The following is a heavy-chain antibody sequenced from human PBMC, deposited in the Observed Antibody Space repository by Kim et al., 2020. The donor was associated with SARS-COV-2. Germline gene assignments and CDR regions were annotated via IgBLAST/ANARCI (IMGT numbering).Heavy chain of an antibody. D-gene: IGHD1-1*01. CDR2: IRSETDGGTT. V-gene: IGHV3-15*05. CDR1: GFTFSHAW. J-gene: IGHJ4*02. CDR3: ATDHGSWNRRFDY. Sequence: GGSLRLSCAVSGFTFSHAWMSWVRQAPGKGLEWIGRIRSETDGGTTEYTAPVKGRFTISRDDSKNTLSLQMNSLKAEDTAIYYCATDHGSWNRRFDYWGQGTLVTVSS.